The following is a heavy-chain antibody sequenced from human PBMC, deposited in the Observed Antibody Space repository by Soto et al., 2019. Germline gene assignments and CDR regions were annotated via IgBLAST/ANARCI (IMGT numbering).Heavy chain of an antibody. J-gene: IGHJ3*02. CDR3: ARHVYLQFAFDI. CDR1: GGSINSSSYY. V-gene: IGHV4-39*01. D-gene: IGHD1-1*01. CDR2: IYYSGST. Sequence: PSETLSLTCTVSGGSINSSSYYWGWIRQPPGKGLEWIGSIYYSGSTYYNPSLKSRVTISVDTSKNQFSLKLSSVTAADTAVYYCARHVYLQFAFDIWGQGTMVTVSS.